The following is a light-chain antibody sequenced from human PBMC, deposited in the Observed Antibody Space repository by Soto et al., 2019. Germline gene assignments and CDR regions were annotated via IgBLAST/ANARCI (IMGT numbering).Light chain of an antibody. J-gene: IGLJ1*01. CDR2: EGS. CDR3: CSYGGSSTYV. Sequence: QSALTQPASVSGSPGQSITISCTGTSSDVGSYNLVSWYQQHPGKAPKLMLYEGSKRPSGVSNRFSGSKSGNTASLTISGLQAEDEADYYCCSYGGSSTYVFGTGPKLTVL. CDR1: SSDVGSYNL. V-gene: IGLV2-23*01.